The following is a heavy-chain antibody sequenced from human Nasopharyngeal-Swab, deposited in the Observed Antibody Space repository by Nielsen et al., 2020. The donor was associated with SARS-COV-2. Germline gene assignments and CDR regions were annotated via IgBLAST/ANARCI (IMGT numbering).Heavy chain of an antibody. V-gene: IGHV3-15*01. J-gene: IGHJ5*02. CDR1: GFTFRNAW. Sequence: ETLSLTCAASGFTFRNAWMSWVRQAPGKGLEWVGRIKSKTDGGTTDYAAPVKGRFTISRDDSKNTLYLQMNSLKTEDTAVYYCTPGFDPWGQGTLVTVSS. CDR2: IKSKTDGGTT. CDR3: TPGFDP.